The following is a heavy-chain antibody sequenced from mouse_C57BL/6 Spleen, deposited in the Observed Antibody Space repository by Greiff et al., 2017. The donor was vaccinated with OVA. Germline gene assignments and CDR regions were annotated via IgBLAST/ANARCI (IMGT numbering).Heavy chain of an antibody. D-gene: IGHD1-1*01. V-gene: IGHV5-4*01. J-gene: IGHJ1*03. CDR2: ISDGGSYT. CDR1: GFTFSSYA. CDR3: ARDGSYGSSPYWYFDV. Sequence: EVQLVESGGGLVKPGGSLKLSCAASGFTFSSYAMSWVRQTPEKRLEWVATISDGGSYTYYPDNVKGRFTISRDNAKNNLYLQMSHLKSEDTAMYYCARDGSYGSSPYWYFDVWGTGTTVTVSS.